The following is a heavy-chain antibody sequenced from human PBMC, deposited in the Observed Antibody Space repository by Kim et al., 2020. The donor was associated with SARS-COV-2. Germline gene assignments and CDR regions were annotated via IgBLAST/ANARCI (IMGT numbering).Heavy chain of an antibody. D-gene: IGHD2-8*01. Sequence: GGSLRLSCAASGFTFSSYAMHWVRQAPGKGLEWVAVISYDGSNKYYADSVKGRFTISRDNSKNTLYLQMNSLRAEDTAVYYCARDGEMATLMGSSFDYWG. CDR3: ARDGEMATLMGSSFDY. CDR2: ISYDGSNK. V-gene: IGHV3-30-3*01. CDR1: GFTFSSYA. J-gene: IGHJ4*03.